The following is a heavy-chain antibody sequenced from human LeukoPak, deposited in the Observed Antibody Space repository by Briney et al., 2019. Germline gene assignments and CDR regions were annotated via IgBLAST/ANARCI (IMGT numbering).Heavy chain of an antibody. V-gene: IGHV4-59*08. CDR3: ARVGHIVAAGTSDW. CDR2: ISYSGTP. D-gene: IGHD6-13*01. CDR1: GASISIYY. J-gene: IGHJ4*02. Sequence: SETLSLTCTVSGASISIYYWRWTRQPPGKGVEGIGYISYSGTPNYNPSLNSRVTISADTSKNQFSLNLSSVAATDTAVYYCARVGHIVAAGTSDWWGQGTLVTVSS.